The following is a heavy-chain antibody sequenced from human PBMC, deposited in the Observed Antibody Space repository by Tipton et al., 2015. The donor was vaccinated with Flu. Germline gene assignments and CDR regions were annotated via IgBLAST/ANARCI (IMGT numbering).Heavy chain of an antibody. V-gene: IGHV4-61*01. Sequence: TLSLTCTVSGGSLSSTSYYWGWIRQPPGRGLDFIGYMHHSGSTDYKSSLKSRVTISGDTSKNQFSLNLRSVTAADTAIYFCARVTADLAIDSWGQGTLVTVS. J-gene: IGHJ4*02. D-gene: IGHD5-18*01. CDR3: ARVTADLAIDS. CDR2: MHHSGST. CDR1: GGSLSSTSYY.